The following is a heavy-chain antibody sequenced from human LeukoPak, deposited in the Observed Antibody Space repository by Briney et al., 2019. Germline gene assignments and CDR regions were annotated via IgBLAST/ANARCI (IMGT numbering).Heavy chain of an antibody. V-gene: IGHV3-23*01. J-gene: IGHJ4*02. CDR2: ISGGGDST. CDR3: AKTPDYCTNGVCYTLHYFDY. Sequence: GGSLRLSCAASRFTFSNYAMTWVRHAPGKGQEWVLTISGGGDSTYYSDSVRGRFTISRDDSKSTLYLQMNSLRAEDTAVYYCAKTPDYCTNGVCYTLHYFDYWGQGTLVTVSS. D-gene: IGHD2-8*01. CDR1: RFTFSNYA.